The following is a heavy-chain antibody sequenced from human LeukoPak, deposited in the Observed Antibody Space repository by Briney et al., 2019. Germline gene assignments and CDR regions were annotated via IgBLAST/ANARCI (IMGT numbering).Heavy chain of an antibody. CDR1: GGSFSGYY. V-gene: IGHV4-34*01. CDR2: INHSGST. J-gene: IGHJ4*02. CDR3: ARGGRSYFQSNFDY. D-gene: IGHD1-26*01. Sequence: SETLSLTCAVYGGSFSGYYWSWIRQPPGKGLEWIGEINHSGSTNYNPSLKSRVTISVDTSKNQFSLKLSSVTAADTAVYYRARGGRSYFQSNFDYWGQGTLVTVSS.